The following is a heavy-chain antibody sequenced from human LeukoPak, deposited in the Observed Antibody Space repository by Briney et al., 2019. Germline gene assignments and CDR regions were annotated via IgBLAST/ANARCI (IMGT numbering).Heavy chain of an antibody. Sequence: SETLSLTCTVSGRSISSYYWSWIRQPPGKGLEWIGYIYYSGSTNYNPSLKSRVTISVDTSKNQFSLKLSSVTAADTAVYYCARGAYYGSGSYIYWGQGTLVTVSS. V-gene: IGHV4-59*01. CDR2: IYYSGST. D-gene: IGHD3-10*01. CDR1: GRSISSYY. CDR3: ARGAYYGSGSYIY. J-gene: IGHJ4*02.